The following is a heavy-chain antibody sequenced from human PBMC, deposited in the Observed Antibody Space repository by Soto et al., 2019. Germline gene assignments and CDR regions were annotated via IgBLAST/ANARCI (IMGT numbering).Heavy chain of an antibody. V-gene: IGHV3-30-3*01. J-gene: IGHJ4*02. CDR1: GFTFSTYS. D-gene: IGHD6-19*01. CDR2: ISNDGGKK. CDR3: ARSIAVAGLDY. Sequence: GGPLRLSCAASGFTFSTYSMHWVRQVPCKGLEWVAVISNDGGKKFFGDSVKGRFTISRDNSKSTVYLQMNSLRDEDTAVYYCARSIAVAGLDYWGQGTQVTVSS.